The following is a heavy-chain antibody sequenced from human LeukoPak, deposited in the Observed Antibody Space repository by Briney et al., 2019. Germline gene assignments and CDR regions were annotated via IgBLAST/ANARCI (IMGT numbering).Heavy chain of an antibody. D-gene: IGHD3-22*01. Sequence: ASVKVSFKASGYTFTSYGISWVRQAPGQGLEWMGWISAYNGNTNYAQKLQGRVTMTTDTSTSTAYMELRSLRSDDTAVYYCARSYYDSSGYRPQPFDYWGQGTLVTVSS. J-gene: IGHJ4*02. V-gene: IGHV1-18*01. CDR2: ISAYNGNT. CDR3: ARSYYDSSGYRPQPFDY. CDR1: GYTFTSYG.